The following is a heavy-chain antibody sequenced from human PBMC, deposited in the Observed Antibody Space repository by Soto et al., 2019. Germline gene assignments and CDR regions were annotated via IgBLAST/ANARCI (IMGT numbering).Heavy chain of an antibody. CDR3: ARQSSGWYNWFDP. Sequence: SETLSLTCSVSGGSISSSSYYWGWIRQPPGKGLEWIASIYYSGSIYYNPSLKSRVTISVDTSKNQFSLKLSSVTAAETAVYYCARQSSGWYNWFDPWGQGTLVTVSS. D-gene: IGHD6-19*01. V-gene: IGHV4-39*01. CDR1: GGSISSSSYY. J-gene: IGHJ5*02. CDR2: IYYSGSI.